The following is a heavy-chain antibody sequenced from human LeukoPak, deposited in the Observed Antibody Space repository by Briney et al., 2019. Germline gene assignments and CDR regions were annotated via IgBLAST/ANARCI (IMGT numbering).Heavy chain of an antibody. D-gene: IGHD6-19*01. V-gene: IGHV3-30*18. CDR1: GFTFSSYG. CDR2: ISYDGSNK. J-gene: IGHJ4*02. Sequence: PGGSLRLSCAASGFTFSSYGMHWVRQAPGKGLEWVAVISYDGSNKYYADSVKGRFTISRDNSKNTLYLQMNSQRAEDTAVYYCAKDFLAIGIAVAGTSFDYWGQGTLVTVSS. CDR3: AKDFLAIGIAVAGTSFDY.